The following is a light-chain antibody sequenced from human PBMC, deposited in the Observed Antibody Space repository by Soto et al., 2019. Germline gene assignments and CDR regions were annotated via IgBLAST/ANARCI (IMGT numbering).Light chain of an antibody. CDR1: SSDVGSYKY. CDR2: EVS. J-gene: IGLJ1*01. Sequence: QSVLTQPASVSGSPGQSITISCTGTSSDVGSYKYVSWYQHHPGKAPKLMIYEVSHRPSGVSNRFSGSKSGNTASLTISGLQAEDEADYHCSSFSSTSTLYVFGTGTKV. CDR3: SSFSSTSTLYV. V-gene: IGLV2-14*01.